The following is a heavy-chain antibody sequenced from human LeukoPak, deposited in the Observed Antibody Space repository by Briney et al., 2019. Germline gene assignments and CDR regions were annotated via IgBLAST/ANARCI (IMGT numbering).Heavy chain of an antibody. Sequence: PSETLSLTCAVYGGSFSGYYWSWIRQPPGKGLEWIGEINHSGSTNYNPSLKSRVTISVDTSKNQFSLKLSSVTAADTAVYYCASQQGATHSGHEYGGIKYYFDYWGQGTLVTVSS. V-gene: IGHV4-34*01. CDR1: GGSFSGYY. CDR3: ASQQGATHSGHEYGGIKYYFDY. J-gene: IGHJ4*02. CDR2: INHSGST. D-gene: IGHD4-23*01.